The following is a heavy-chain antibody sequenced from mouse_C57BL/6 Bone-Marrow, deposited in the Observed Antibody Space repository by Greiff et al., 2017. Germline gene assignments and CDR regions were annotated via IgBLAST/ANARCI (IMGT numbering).Heavy chain of an antibody. V-gene: IGHV1-69*01. CDR2: IDPYDSYT. Sequence: QVQLQQPGAELVMPGASVKLSCKASGYTFTSYWMHWVKQRPGQGLEWIGVIDPYDSYTNYNQKFKGKATLTVDKSSSTAYMQLSSLTSEDSAVYYCARKFITTVVAHFDDWGQGTTVTVSA. D-gene: IGHD1-1*01. CDR3: ARKFITTVVAHFDD. J-gene: IGHJ2*01. CDR1: GYTFTSYW.